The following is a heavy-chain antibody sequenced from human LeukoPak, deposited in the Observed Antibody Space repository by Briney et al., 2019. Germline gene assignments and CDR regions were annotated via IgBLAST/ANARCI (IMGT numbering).Heavy chain of an antibody. D-gene: IGHD6-13*01. CDR1: GGSISSSSYY. CDR3: ARGGSSWYSYYYYMDV. CDR2: IYYSGST. J-gene: IGHJ6*03. V-gene: IGHV4-39*01. Sequence: SETLSLTCTVSGGSISSSSYYWGWIRQPPGKGLEWIGSIYYSGSTYYNPSLKSRVTISVDTSKNQFSLKLSSVTAADTAVYYCARGGSSWYSYYYYMDVWGKGTTVTVSS.